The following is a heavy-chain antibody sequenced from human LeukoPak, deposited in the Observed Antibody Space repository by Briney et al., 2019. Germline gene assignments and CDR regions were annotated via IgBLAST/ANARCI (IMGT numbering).Heavy chain of an antibody. Sequence: PSETLSLTCTVSGGSISSSSYYWGWIRQPPGKGLEWIGSIYNSGSTYSNPSLKSRVTISVDTSKNEFSLKLSSVTAADTAVYYCARLYYYGSGSYLDYWGQGTLVTVSS. V-gene: IGHV4-39*07. J-gene: IGHJ4*02. D-gene: IGHD3-10*01. CDR2: IYNSGST. CDR1: GGSISSSSYY. CDR3: ARLYYYGSGSYLDY.